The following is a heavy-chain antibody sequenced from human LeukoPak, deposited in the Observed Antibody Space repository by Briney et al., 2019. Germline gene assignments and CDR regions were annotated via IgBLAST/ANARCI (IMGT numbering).Heavy chain of an antibody. CDR1: GGSFSGYY. CDR2: IYYSGNT. D-gene: IGHD3-10*01. CDR3: ARVTSYYYGSGSYLYFDY. V-gene: IGHV4-59*01. J-gene: IGHJ4*02. Sequence: ASETLSLTCAVYGGSFSGYYWSWIRQPPGKVLEWIGYIYYSGNTNYNPSLKSRVTISVDTSKNQFSLKLSSVTAADTAVYYCARVTSYYYGSGSYLYFDYWGQGTLVTVSS.